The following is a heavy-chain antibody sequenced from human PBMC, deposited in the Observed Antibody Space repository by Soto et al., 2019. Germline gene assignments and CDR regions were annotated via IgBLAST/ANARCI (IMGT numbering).Heavy chain of an antibody. CDR1: GFTFSSYA. CDR3: AKDLTGYSSGWYQDAFDI. CDR2: ISGSGGST. Sequence: GGSLRLSCAASGFTFSSYAMSWVREAPGKGLEWVSAISGSGGSTYYADSVKGRFTISRDNSKNTLYLQMNSLRAEDTAVYYCAKDLTGYSSGWYQDAFDIWGQGTMVTVSS. D-gene: IGHD6-19*01. J-gene: IGHJ3*02. V-gene: IGHV3-23*01.